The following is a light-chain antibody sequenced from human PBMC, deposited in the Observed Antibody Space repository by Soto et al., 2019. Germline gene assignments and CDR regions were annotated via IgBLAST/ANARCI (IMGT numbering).Light chain of an antibody. V-gene: IGLV2-14*01. CDR2: EVT. CDR3: TSYTSSTTWV. Sequence: QSVLTQPPSASGSPGQSVAISCTGTSSDVGGYKYVSWYQQHPDKAPKLMIYEVTNRPSGVSTRFSGSKSGTTASLTISGLQTEDEADYYCTSYTSSTTWVFGGGTKLTVL. J-gene: IGLJ3*02. CDR1: SSDVGGYKY.